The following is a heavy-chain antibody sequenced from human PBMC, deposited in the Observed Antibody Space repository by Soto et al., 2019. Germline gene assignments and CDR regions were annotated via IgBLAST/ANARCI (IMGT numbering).Heavy chain of an antibody. Sequence: GGSLRLSCAASGFTFRNYVMRWVRQAPGKGLEWVSSISGGGDRTYYADSVRGRFTISRDNSRNTLFLQMNSLRAEDTALYYCAKVSFPESSDVSRFLEWVSLDLWGQGTRVTVSS. CDR3: AKVSFPESSDVSRFLEWVSLDL. V-gene: IGHV3-23*01. CDR1: GFTFRNYV. J-gene: IGHJ5*02. CDR2: ISGGGDRT. D-gene: IGHD3-3*01.